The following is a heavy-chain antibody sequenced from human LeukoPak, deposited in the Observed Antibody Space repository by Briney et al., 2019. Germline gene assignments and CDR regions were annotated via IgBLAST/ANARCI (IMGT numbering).Heavy chain of an antibody. V-gene: IGHV4-31*03. J-gene: IGHJ6*02. CDR2: IYYSGST. Sequence: PSETLSLTCTVSGGSISSGGYYWSWIRQHPGKGLEWIGYIYYSGSTYYNPSLKSRVTISVDTSKNQFSLKLSSVTAADTAVYYCARGPRVRGVIITVYYYGMDVWGQGTTVTVSS. CDR1: GGSISSGGYY. CDR3: ARGPRVRGVIITVYYYGMDV. D-gene: IGHD3-10*01.